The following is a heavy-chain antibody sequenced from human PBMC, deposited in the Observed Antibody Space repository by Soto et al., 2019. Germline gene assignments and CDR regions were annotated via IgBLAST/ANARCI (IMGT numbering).Heavy chain of an antibody. V-gene: IGHV3-23*01. J-gene: IGHJ6*02. D-gene: IGHD2-2*01. CDR2: ISGSGGST. CDR3: AKSEDIVVVPDPANSDYYYYYGMDV. CDR1: GFTLSSYA. Sequence: PGGSLTLACAASGFTLSSYALNWVRKAPGKELEWVSAISGSGGSTYYADSVKGRFTISRDNSKNTLYLQMNSLRAEDTAVYYCAKSEDIVVVPDPANSDYYYYYGMDVWGQGTTVTVSS.